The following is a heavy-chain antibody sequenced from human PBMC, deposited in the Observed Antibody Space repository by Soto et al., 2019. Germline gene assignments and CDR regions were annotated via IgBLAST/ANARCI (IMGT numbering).Heavy chain of an antibody. CDR1: GYTFTSYG. CDR2: ISAYNGNT. Sequence: ASVEVSCKASGYTFTSYGISWVRQAPGQGLEWMGWISAYNGNTNYAQKLQGRVTMTTDTSTSTAYMELRSLRSDDTAVYYCARGLRFLEWSPMDVWGQGTTVTVSS. J-gene: IGHJ6*02. D-gene: IGHD3-3*01. CDR3: ARGLRFLEWSPMDV. V-gene: IGHV1-18*04.